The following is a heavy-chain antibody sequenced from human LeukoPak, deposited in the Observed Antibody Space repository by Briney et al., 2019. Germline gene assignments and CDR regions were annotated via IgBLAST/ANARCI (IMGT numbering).Heavy chain of an antibody. D-gene: IGHD1-26*01. CDR1: GGSISNYY. V-gene: IGHV4-59*08. CDR3: ARYSFPVGRHFDY. J-gene: IGHJ4*02. CDR2: IYYSGST. Sequence: PSETLSLTCPVTGGSISNYYWSWFRQPPGKGLEWIGYIYYSGSTNYNPSLKSRVTMSVDTSTNHFSLKLSSVTAADTAVYYCARYSFPVGRHFDYWGQGTLVTVSS.